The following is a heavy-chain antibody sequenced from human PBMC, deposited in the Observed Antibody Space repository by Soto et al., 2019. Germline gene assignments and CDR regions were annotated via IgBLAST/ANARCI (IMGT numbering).Heavy chain of an antibody. Sequence: QVLLVQSSAEVKKPGSSVKVSCKASGGTFTSTAFSWVRQAPGQGLEWMGGIIPVLGTPNYAKKFQARLTVTADASTTTVHIELSSLRSDDTAVYYCASSAGLDHLLNYYGLNVWGQGTTVTVSS. CDR2: IIPVLGTP. V-gene: IGHV1-69*01. D-gene: IGHD6-13*01. J-gene: IGHJ6*02. CDR3: ASSAGLDHLLNYYGLNV. CDR1: GGTFTSTA.